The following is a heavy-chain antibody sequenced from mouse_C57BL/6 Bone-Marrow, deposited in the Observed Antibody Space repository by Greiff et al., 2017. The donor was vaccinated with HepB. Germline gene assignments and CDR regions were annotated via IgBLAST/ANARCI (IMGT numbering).Heavy chain of an antibody. D-gene: IGHD2-1*01. CDR1: GYTFTSYT. Sequence: QVQLKQSGAELARPGASVKMSCKASGYTFTSYTMHWVKQRPGQGLEWIGYINPSSGYTKYNQKFKDKATLTADKSSSTAYMQRSSLTSEDSAVYYCASNYAWFAYWGQGTLVTVSA. J-gene: IGHJ3*01. CDR2: INPSSGYT. V-gene: IGHV1-4*01. CDR3: ASNYAWFAY.